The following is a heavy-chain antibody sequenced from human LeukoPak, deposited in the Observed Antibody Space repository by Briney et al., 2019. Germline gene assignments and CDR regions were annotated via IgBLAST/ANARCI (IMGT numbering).Heavy chain of an antibody. V-gene: IGHV1-3*01. CDR3: ARVGTGDYGGNSAGVDYGMDV. CDR1: GYTFTSYA. D-gene: IGHD4-23*01. CDR2: INAGNGNT. Sequence: ASVKVSCKASGYTFTSYAMHWVRQAPGQRLEWMGWINAGNGNTKYSQKFQGRVTMTTDTSTSTAYMELRSLRSDDTAVYYCARVGTGDYGGNSAGVDYGMDVWGQGTTVTVSS. J-gene: IGHJ6*02.